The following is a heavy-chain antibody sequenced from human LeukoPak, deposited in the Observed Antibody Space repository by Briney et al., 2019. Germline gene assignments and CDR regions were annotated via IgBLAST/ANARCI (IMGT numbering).Heavy chain of an antibody. CDR1: AFIFSGHW. J-gene: IGHJ3*02. Sequence: PGGSLRLSCEGSAFIFSGHWMNWVRQTPGKGLEWVASIKEDGSVRQYVDSVKGRFSISRENTKGSLFLQLNSLRAEDTAVYYCAREAGYYDPLNDAFDIWGQGTMVTVSS. CDR2: IKEDGSVR. V-gene: IGHV3-7*03. CDR3: AREAGYYDPLNDAFDI. D-gene: IGHD3-22*01.